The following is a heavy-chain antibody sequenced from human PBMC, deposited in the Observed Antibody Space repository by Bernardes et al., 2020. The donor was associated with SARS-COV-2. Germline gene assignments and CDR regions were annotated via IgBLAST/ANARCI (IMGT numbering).Heavy chain of an antibody. CDR3: ATGKSGDCSSTSCPFDY. J-gene: IGHJ4*02. CDR2: ISGSGGST. CDR1: GFTFSSYA. Sequence: GGSLRLSCAASGFTFSSYAMSWVRQAPGKGLEWVSAISGSGGSTYYADSVKGRFTISRDNSKNTLYLQMNSLRAEDTAVYYCATGKSGDCSSTSCPFDYWGQGTLVTVSS. V-gene: IGHV3-23*01. D-gene: IGHD2-2*01.